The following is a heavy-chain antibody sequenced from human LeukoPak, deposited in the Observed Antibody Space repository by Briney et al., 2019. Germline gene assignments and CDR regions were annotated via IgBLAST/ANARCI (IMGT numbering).Heavy chain of an antibody. Sequence: SQTLSLTCAISGDSVSSNSATWNWIRQSPSRGLEWLGRTYYRSKWYNDYAVSVKSRITINPDTSKNQFSLQLNSVTPEDTAVYYCARVRGAFTVTDHFDYWGQGTLVAVSS. CDR2: TYYRSKWYN. CDR1: GDSVSSNSAT. CDR3: ARVRGAFTVTDHFDY. V-gene: IGHV6-1*01. D-gene: IGHD4-17*01. J-gene: IGHJ4*02.